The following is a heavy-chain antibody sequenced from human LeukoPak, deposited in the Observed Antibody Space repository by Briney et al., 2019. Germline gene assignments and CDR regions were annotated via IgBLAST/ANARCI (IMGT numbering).Heavy chain of an antibody. Sequence: EWVSTITSNGLGTSYADSVKGRFTISRDTSKNTLYLQMSSLRAEDTALYFCARDQYAVPADWGQGTLVSVSS. D-gene: IGHD6-19*01. J-gene: IGHJ4*02. CDR3: ARDQYAVPAD. CDR2: ITSNGLGT. V-gene: IGHV3-23*01.